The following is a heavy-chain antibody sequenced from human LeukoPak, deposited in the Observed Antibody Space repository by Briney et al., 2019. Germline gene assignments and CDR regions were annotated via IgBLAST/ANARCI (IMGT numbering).Heavy chain of an antibody. CDR1: GFTFSTYS. V-gene: IGHV3-21*01. D-gene: IGHD3-10*01. CDR3: ARGRNYYGSGSYLIYYYGMDV. CDR2: ISSSRDHI. J-gene: IGHJ6*02. Sequence: PGGSLRLSCAASGFTFSTYSMNWVRQAPGKGLEWVSSISSSRDHIYYADSVKGRFTISRDNAENSLHLQMSSLRAEDTAVYYCARGRNYYGSGSYLIYYYGMDVWGQGTTVTVSS.